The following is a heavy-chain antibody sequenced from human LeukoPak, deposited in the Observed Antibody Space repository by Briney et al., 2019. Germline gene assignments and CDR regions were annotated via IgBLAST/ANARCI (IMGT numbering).Heavy chain of an antibody. CDR3: ATYQQLATNLFDY. D-gene: IGHD6-13*01. J-gene: IGHJ4*02. CDR1: GYTFTSHD. V-gene: IGHV1-8*01. Sequence: ASVKVSCKASGYTFTSHDINWVRQATGQGLEWMGWMNPNSGNTGYAQKFQGRVTMTRNTSISTAYMELSSLRSEDTAVYYCATYQQLATNLFDYWGQGTLVTVSS. CDR2: MNPNSGNT.